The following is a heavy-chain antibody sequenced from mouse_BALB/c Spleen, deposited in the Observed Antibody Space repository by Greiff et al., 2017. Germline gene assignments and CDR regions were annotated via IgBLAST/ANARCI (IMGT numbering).Heavy chain of an antibody. J-gene: IGHJ4*01. CDR2: ISSGSSTI. D-gene: IGHD2-4*01. V-gene: IGHV5-17*02. Sequence: EVKLVESGGGLVQPGGSRKISCAASGFTFSSFGMHWVRQAPEKGLEWVAYISSGSSTIYYADTVKGRFTISRDNPKNTLFLQMTSLRSEYTAMYYYARADYYYRYAMDYWGQGTSVTVSS. CDR3: ARADYYYRYAMDY. CDR1: GFTFSSFG.